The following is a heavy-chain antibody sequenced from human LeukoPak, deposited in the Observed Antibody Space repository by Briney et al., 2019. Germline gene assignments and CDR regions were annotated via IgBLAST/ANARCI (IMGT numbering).Heavy chain of an antibody. J-gene: IGHJ1*01. Sequence: ASVKVSCKASGGTFSSYAISWVRQAPGQGLECMGGIIPIFGTANYAQKFQGRVTITTDESTSTAYMELSSLRSEDTAVYYCASADGYNFARAYFQHWGQGTLVTVSS. CDR1: GGTFSSYA. D-gene: IGHD5-24*01. CDR2: IIPIFGTA. V-gene: IGHV1-69*05. CDR3: ASADGYNFARAYFQH.